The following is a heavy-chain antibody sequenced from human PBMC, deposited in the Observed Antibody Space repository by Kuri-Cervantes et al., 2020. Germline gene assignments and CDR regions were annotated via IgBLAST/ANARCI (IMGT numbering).Heavy chain of an antibody. V-gene: IGHV3-30*01. D-gene: IGHD2-15*01. Sequence: GGSLRLSCAASGFTFSSYAMHWVRQAPGKGLEWVAVISYDGSNKYYADSVKGRFTISRDNSKNTLYLQMNSLRAEDTAVYYCARDGWDIVVVVAATHGNYCDNWGQGTLVTVYS. CDR3: ARDGWDIVVVVAATHGNYCDN. CDR1: GFTFSSYA. J-gene: IGHJ4*02. CDR2: ISYDGSNK.